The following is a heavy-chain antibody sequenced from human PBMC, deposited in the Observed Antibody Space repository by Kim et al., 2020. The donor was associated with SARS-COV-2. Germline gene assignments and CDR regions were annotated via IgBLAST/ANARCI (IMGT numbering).Heavy chain of an antibody. CDR1: GYTFTSYA. D-gene: IGHD6-13*01. CDR3: ARDVPNSSRWYGWFDP. J-gene: IGHJ5*02. CDR2: INTNTGNP. Sequence: ASVKVSCKASGYTFTSYAMNWVRQAPGQGLEWMGWINTNTGNPTYAQGFTGRFVFSLDTSVSTAYLQISSLKAEDTAVYYCARDVPNSSRWYGWFDPWGQGTLVTVSS. V-gene: IGHV7-4-1*02.